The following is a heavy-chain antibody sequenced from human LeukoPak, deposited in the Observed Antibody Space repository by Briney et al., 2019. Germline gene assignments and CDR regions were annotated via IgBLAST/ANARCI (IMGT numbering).Heavy chain of an antibody. CDR3: ARDDFEYSVHNGMDV. Sequence: SETLSLTCSVSGGSISTYYWSWIRQPAGKGLEWIGRVYRSGDTNYSPSLKSRVTMSVDTSKNQISLRLRSVTAADTAVYYCARDDFEYSVHNGMDVWGQGTTVTVSS. CDR2: VYRSGDT. CDR1: GGSISTYY. V-gene: IGHV4-4*07. D-gene: IGHD3-9*01. J-gene: IGHJ6*02.